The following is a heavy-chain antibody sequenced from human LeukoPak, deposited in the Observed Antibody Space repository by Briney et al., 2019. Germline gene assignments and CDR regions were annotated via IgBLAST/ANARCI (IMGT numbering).Heavy chain of an antibody. V-gene: IGHV3-7*05. J-gene: IGHJ4*02. D-gene: IGHD1-14*01. Sequence: GGSLRLSCAASGFSVSSNYINWVCQAPGKGLEWVANINQDGSEKYYVDSVKGRFTISRDNAKNSLYLQMSSLRVEDTAVYYCARDHTEPGVILDYWGQGALVTVSS. CDR3: ARDHTEPGVILDY. CDR1: GFSVSSNY. CDR2: INQDGSEK.